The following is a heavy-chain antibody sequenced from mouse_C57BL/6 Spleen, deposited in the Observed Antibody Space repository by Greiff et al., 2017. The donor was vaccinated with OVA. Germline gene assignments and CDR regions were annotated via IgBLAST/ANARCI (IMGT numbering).Heavy chain of an antibody. D-gene: IGHD1-1*01. CDR2: INPNNGGT. J-gene: IGHJ4*01. V-gene: IGHV1-26*01. Sequence: VQLQQSGPELVKPGASVKISCKASGYTFTDYYMNWVKQSHGKSLEWIGDINPNNGGTSYNQKFKGKATLTVDKSSSTAYMELRSLTSEDSAVYYCAKGSRNYAMDYWGQGTSVTVSS. CDR1: GYTFTDYY. CDR3: AKGSRNYAMDY.